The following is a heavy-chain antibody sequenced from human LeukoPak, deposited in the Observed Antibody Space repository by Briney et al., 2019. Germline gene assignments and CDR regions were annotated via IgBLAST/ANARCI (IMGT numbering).Heavy chain of an antibody. J-gene: IGHJ6*03. Sequence: SQTLSLTCTVSGGSISSSSYYWGWIRQPPGKGLEWIGSIYYSGSTYYNPSLKSRVTISVDTSKNQFSLKLSSVTAADTAVYYCARLRVVKGYYYYYMDVWGKGTTVTVSS. CDR1: GGSISSSSYY. D-gene: IGHD3-3*01. CDR2: IYYSGST. V-gene: IGHV4-39*01. CDR3: ARLRVVKGYYYYYMDV.